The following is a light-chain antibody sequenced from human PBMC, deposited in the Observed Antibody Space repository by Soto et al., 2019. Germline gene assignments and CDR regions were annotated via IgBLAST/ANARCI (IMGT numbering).Light chain of an antibody. Sequence: QSALTQPPSASGSPGQSVTISCTGTSSDVGGYNYVSWYQQHPGKAPKLVIYEVSKRPSGVPDRFSASKSGNTASLTVSGLQAEDEADYYCSSYAGNNNLIFGGGTKVTVL. CDR2: EVS. V-gene: IGLV2-8*01. CDR1: SSDVGGYNY. J-gene: IGLJ2*01. CDR3: SSYAGNNNLI.